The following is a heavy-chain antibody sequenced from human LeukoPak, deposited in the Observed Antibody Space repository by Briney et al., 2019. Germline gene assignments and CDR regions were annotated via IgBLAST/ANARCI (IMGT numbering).Heavy chain of an antibody. V-gene: IGHV3-21*01. D-gene: IGHD3-16*01. CDR1: GFTFSSYS. CDR2: LSGYRGYI. Sequence: GGSLRLFCAASGFTFSSYSMIWVPQAPGKGLEWVLYLSGYRGYIYYAESLKGGITIYRDNDQHTLYVPMDTLIGEDAALYYWARAVGGVSGPYGMDVWGQGTTFTVS. J-gene: IGHJ6*02. CDR3: ARAVGGVSGPYGMDV.